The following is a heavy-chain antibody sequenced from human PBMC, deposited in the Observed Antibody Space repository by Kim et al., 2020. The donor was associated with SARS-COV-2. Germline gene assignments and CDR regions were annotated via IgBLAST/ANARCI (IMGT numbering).Heavy chain of an antibody. CDR2: TLYDGKNE. J-gene: IGHJ3*01. V-gene: IGHV3-30*18. Sequence: GGSLRLSCVGSGFSLGSFAMHWVRQAPGKGLEWVAVTLYDGKNEFYADSVKGRFTVSRDNSRNTMYLKMDSLRGDDTAVYYCAKVTWEAHDGFVEWGQGTSVTVSS. CDR1: GFSLGSFA. CDR3: AKVTWEAHDGFVE. D-gene: IGHD1-26*01.